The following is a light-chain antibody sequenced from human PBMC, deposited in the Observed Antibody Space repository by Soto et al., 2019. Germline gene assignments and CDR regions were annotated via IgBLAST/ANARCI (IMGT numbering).Light chain of an antibody. CDR3: QSYDTSLSAYV. J-gene: IGLJ1*01. CDR2: GNI. Sequence: QSVLAQPPSVSGAPGQKVTISCTGSSSNIGAGYALHWYQQLPGTAPKLLLYGNINRPSGVPDRFSGSKSGTSDSLAITGLQAEDEADYYCQSYDTSLSAYVFGTGTKVTVL. V-gene: IGLV1-40*01. CDR1: SSNIGAGYA.